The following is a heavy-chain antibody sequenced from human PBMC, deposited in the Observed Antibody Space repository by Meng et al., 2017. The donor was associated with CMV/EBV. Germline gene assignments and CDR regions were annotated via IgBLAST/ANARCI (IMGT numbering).Heavy chain of an antibody. CDR1: GFTFSSYG. CDR3: AKDPGIAAAGVYYYYGMDV. CDR2: IRYDGSNK. D-gene: IGHD6-13*01. J-gene: IGHJ6*02. V-gene: IGHV3-30*02. Sequence: GESLKISCAASGFTFSSYGMHWVRQAPGKGLEWVAFIRYDGSNKYYADSVKGRFTISRDNSKNTLYLQMNSLRAEDTAVYYCAKDPGIAAAGVYYYYGMDVWGQGTTVTVS.